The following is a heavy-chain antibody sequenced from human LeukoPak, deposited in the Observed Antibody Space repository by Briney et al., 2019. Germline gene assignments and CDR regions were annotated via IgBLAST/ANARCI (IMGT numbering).Heavy chain of an antibody. CDR3: ARVICSSYSCYYFDY. D-gene: IGHD2-2*01. CDR2: INTNTGNP. J-gene: IGHJ4*02. CDR1: GYTFTSYA. V-gene: IGHV7-4-1*02. Sequence: GASVKVSCKASGYTFTSYAVNWVRQAPGQGLEWMGWINTNTGNPTYAQGFTGRFVFSLDTSVSTAYMQISSLKAEDTAVYYCARVICSSYSCYYFDYWGQGTLVTVSS.